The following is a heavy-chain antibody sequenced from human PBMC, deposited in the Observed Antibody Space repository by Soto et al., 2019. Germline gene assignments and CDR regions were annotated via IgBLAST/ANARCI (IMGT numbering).Heavy chain of an antibody. Sequence: VQLVQSGAEVKKPGESLKISCKGSGYSFAGYWIAWLRQMPGKGLEWMGIIYPDNSDTRYSRSFQGQVTISADKSISTAYLQWSSLKASDTAVYYCARQGATAATLRLMWFDPWGQGTLVTVSS. CDR2: IYPDNSDT. J-gene: IGHJ5*02. D-gene: IGHD6-13*01. V-gene: IGHV5-51*01. CDR1: GYSFAGYW. CDR3: ARQGATAATLRLMWFDP.